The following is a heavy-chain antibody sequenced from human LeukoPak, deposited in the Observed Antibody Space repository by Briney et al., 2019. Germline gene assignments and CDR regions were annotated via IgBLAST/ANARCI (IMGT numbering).Heavy chain of an antibody. CDR1: GFTFRSNW. J-gene: IGHJ3*01. CDR2: IKPEGSST. CDR3: ARTLADAFDV. Sequence: PGGSLRLSCAASGFTFRSNWMHWVRQAPGKGLVCVSHIKPEGSSTRYADSVRGRFTISRDNAKNTLYLQMNSLRAEDTAVYYCARTLADAFDVWGQGTMVTVSS. D-gene: IGHD3-16*01. V-gene: IGHV3-74*01.